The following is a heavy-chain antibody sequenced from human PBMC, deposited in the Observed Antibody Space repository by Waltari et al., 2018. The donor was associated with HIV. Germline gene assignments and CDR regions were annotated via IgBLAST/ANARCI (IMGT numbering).Heavy chain of an antibody. V-gene: IGHV1-69*02. CDR1: GGPFSSYT. D-gene: IGHD6-13*01. J-gene: IGHJ1*01. CDR3: ASSPGIAAAGTGYFQH. Sequence: QVQLVQSGAEVKKPGSSVKVSCKASGGPFSSYTISWVRKAPGQGLEWMGRIIPILGIANYAQKFQGRVTITADKSTSTAYMELSSLRSEDTAVYYCASSPGIAAAGTGYFQHWGQGTLVTVSS. CDR2: IIPILGIA.